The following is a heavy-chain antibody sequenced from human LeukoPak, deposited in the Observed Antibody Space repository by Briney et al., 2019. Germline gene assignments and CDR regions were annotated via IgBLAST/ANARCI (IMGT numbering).Heavy chain of an antibody. D-gene: IGHD4-11*01. CDR1: GFTFSSYN. V-gene: IGHV3-21*01. CDR3: ARGTPTTRDFDY. CDR2: ISSSSNYI. J-gene: IGHJ4*02. Sequence: KPGGSLRLSCAASGFTFSSYNMNWVRQAPGKGLEWVSFISSSSNYIYYTDSVKGRFTISRDNAKNSLFLQMNSLRAEDTAVYYCARGTPTTRDFDYWGQGTLVTVSS.